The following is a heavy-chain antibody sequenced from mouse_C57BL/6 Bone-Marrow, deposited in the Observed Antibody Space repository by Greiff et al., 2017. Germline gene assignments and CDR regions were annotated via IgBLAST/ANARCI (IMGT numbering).Heavy chain of an antibody. J-gene: IGHJ2*01. CDR3: ARRPFDY. V-gene: IGHV1-54*01. CDR2: INPGSGGT. CDR1: GYDFNNYL. Sequence: VQLQQSGAELVRPGPSVQVSCKASGYDFNNYLIEWVKQRTGQGLEWIGVINPGSGGTNYNEKFKGKATLTAATSTSTACMQISSLSSKDSAVYYCARRPFDYWGQGTTLTVTS.